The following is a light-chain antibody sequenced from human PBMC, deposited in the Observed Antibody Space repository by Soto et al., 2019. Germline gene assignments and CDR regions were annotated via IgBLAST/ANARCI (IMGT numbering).Light chain of an antibody. CDR2: DDD. Sequence: QSVLTQPPSVSAAPGQRVTISCSGSSSNIGGNSVSWYQQLPGTAPKLLIYDDDKRPSGIPDRFSGSKSGTSATPGITGFQTGDEADYYCGSWDSSLSAYVFGTGTKV. CDR3: GSWDSSLSAYV. CDR1: SSNIGGNS. J-gene: IGLJ1*01. V-gene: IGLV1-51*01.